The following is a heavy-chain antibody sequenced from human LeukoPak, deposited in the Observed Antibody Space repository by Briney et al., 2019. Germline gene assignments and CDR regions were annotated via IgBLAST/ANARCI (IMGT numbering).Heavy chain of an antibody. CDR3: ARGVGSSYDLGIYYFDY. Sequence: GGSLRLSCSASGFTFSSYALHWVRQAPGKGLEWVAVISNDGSNKDYADSVKGRFTISRDNSKNTLYLQMNSLRAEDTAVYYCARGVGSSYDLGIYYFDYWGQGTLVTVSS. D-gene: IGHD5-12*01. CDR1: GFTFSSYA. J-gene: IGHJ4*02. V-gene: IGHV3-30*03. CDR2: ISNDGSNK.